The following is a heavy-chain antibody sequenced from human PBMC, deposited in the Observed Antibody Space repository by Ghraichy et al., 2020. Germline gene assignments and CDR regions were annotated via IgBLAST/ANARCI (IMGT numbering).Heavy chain of an antibody. CDR3: ARDRCSSTSCYYWFDP. Sequence: SVKVSCKASGGTFSSYAISWVRQAPGQGLEWMGGIIPIFGTANYAQKFQGRVTITADESTSTAYMELSSLRSEDTAVYYCARDRCSSTSCYYWFDPWGQGTLVTVSS. J-gene: IGHJ5*02. CDR2: IIPIFGTA. V-gene: IGHV1-69*13. D-gene: IGHD2-2*01. CDR1: GGTFSSYA.